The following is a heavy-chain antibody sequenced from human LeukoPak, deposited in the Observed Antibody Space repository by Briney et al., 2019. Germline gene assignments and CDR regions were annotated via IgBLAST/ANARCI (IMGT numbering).Heavy chain of an antibody. Sequence: GGSLRLSCAASGVTFSSYAMSWVRQAPGKGLEWVSAISGSGGSTYYADSVKGRFTISRDNSKNTLYLQMNSLRAEDTAVYYCAKDAVPYGGYAVYYFDYWGQGTLVTVSS. CDR3: AKDAVPYGGYAVYYFDY. CDR1: GVTFSSYA. V-gene: IGHV3-23*01. J-gene: IGHJ4*02. CDR2: ISGSGGST. D-gene: IGHD5-12*01.